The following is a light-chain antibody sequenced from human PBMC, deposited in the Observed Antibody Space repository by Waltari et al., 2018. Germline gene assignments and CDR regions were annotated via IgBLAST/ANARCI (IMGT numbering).Light chain of an antibody. CDR1: QSISSW. V-gene: IGKV1-5*03. CDR2: KAS. Sequence: DIQMTQSPSTLSASVGDRVTITCRASQSISSWLAWYQQKPGKAPKLLIYKASSLESGIPSRFSGSGSETEFTLTISSLQPDDLATYYCQHRVTFGQGTKVEIK. J-gene: IGKJ1*01. CDR3: QHRVT.